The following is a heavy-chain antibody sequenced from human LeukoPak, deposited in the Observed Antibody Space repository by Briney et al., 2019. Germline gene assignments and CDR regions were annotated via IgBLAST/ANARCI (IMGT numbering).Heavy chain of an antibody. Sequence: ASAKVSCKASGYTFTSYYMHWVRQAPGQGLAWMGMIKPSGGGTSYAPEFQGRVTMTRDTSTSTVFMGLSSLRSEDTAIYYCARTLWDQPDDGFDIWGQGTTVTVSS. CDR1: GYTFTSYY. CDR2: IKPSGGGT. CDR3: ARTLWDQPDDGFDI. D-gene: IGHD3-16*01. V-gene: IGHV1-46*01. J-gene: IGHJ3*02.